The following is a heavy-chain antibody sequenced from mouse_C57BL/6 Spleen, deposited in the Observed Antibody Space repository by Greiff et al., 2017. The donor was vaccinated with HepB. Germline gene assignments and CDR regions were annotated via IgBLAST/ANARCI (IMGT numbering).Heavy chain of an antibody. CDR3: ARVIYYDYDDGGYFDD. D-gene: IGHD2-4*01. Sequence: DVMLVESGGGLVKPGGSLKLSCAASGFTFSSYAMSWVRQTPEKRLEWVATISDGGSYTYYPDNVKGRFTISRDNAKNNLYLQMSHLKSEDTAMYYCARVIYYDYDDGGYFDDWGQGTTLTVSS. CDR1: GFTFSSYA. J-gene: IGHJ2*01. V-gene: IGHV5-4*03. CDR2: ISDGGSYT.